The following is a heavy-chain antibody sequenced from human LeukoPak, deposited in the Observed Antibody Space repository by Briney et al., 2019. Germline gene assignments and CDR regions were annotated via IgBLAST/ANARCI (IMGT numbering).Heavy chain of an antibody. CDR1: GGSISSSSYY. CDR3: ARESNTAYDY. Sequence: SETLSLTCTVSGGSISSSSYYWGWIRQPPGKGLEWIGYIYHSGSTYYNPSLKSRVTISIDRSKNQFSLKLSSVTAADTAVYYCARESNTAYDYWGQGTLVTVSS. V-gene: IGHV4-30-2*01. J-gene: IGHJ4*02. D-gene: IGHD2/OR15-2a*01. CDR2: IYHSGST.